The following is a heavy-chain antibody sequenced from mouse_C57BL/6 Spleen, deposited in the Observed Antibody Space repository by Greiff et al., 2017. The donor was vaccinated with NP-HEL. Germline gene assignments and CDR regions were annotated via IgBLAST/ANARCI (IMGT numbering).Heavy chain of an antibody. CDR3: ARSGASYYSNYSWFAY. J-gene: IGHJ3*01. D-gene: IGHD2-5*01. V-gene: IGHV1-53*01. Sequence: VQLQQSGTELVKPGASVKLSCKASGYTFTSYWMHWVKQRPGQGLEWIGNINPSNGGTNYNEKFKSKATLTVDKSSSTAYMQLSSLTSEDSAVYYCARSGASYYSNYSWFAYWGQGTLVTVSA. CDR1: GYTFTSYW. CDR2: INPSNGGT.